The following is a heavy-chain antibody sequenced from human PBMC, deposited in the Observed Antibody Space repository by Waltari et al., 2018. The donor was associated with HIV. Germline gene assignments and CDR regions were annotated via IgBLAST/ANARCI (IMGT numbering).Heavy chain of an antibody. J-gene: IGHJ3*02. CDR1: GFTFSTAW. CDR3: VGGGGGEYTLRGPDGLDI. V-gene: IGHV3-15*06. D-gene: IGHD3-16*01. CDR2: NKSRCDGGRK. Sequence: DVKLVESGGGLVKPGGSLTLSCAASGFTFSTAWMTWVRQAPGKGQQWVGENKSRCDGGRKSYGQRVKDRLKMSRDDSKNMFFMRRSGLQMEDTGICYCVGGGGGEYTLRGPDGLDIWGRGTMVTVSS.